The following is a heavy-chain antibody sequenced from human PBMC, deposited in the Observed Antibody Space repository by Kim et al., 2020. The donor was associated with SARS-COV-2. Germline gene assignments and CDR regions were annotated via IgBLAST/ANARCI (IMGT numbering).Heavy chain of an antibody. CDR2: ISSWSTYI. CDR1: GFTFRTYT. D-gene: IGHD2-2*01. J-gene: IGHJ4*02. V-gene: IGHV3-21*01. CDR3: TRDPATPMPQHFDY. Sequence: GGSLRLSCEGSGFTFRTYTMNWVRQAPGKGLEWVSSISSWSTYIYYVDSVRGRFAISRDNAKNSMYLQMNSLRAEDSAVYFCTRDPATPMPQHFDYWGQGALFTVSS.